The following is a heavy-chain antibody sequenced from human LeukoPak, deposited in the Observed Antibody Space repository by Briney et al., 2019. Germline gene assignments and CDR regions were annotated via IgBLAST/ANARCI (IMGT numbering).Heavy chain of an antibody. CDR3: AREGGLLDTSSYWYFDL. D-gene: IGHD3/OR15-3a*01. CDR1: GGSFSGYY. J-gene: IGHJ2*01. V-gene: IGHV4-34*01. Sequence: SETLSLTCAVYGGSFSGYYWSWIRQPPGKGLGWIGEINHSGSTNYNPSLRSRVTISVDTSKNQFSVKLTSVTAADTAVYYCAREGGLLDTSSYWYFDLWGRGTLVTVSS. CDR2: INHSGST.